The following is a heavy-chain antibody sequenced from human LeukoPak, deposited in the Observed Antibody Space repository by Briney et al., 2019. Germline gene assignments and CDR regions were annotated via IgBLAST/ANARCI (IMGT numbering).Heavy chain of an antibody. V-gene: IGHV4-59*01. CDR1: GGSISTYY. Sequence: TSETLSLTCTVSGGSISTYYWSWIRRPPGKGLEWIGYIYYSGSTNYNPSLKSRVTISVDTSKNQFSLKLSSVTAADTAVYYCARGPLGDEFADAFDIWGQGTVVTVSS. D-gene: IGHD4-17*01. CDR3: ARGPLGDEFADAFDI. CDR2: IYYSGST. J-gene: IGHJ3*02.